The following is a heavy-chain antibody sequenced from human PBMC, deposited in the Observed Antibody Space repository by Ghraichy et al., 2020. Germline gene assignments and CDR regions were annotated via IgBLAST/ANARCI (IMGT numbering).Heavy chain of an antibody. V-gene: IGHV4-39*01. CDR3: ARRRQVGTYYYGMDV. J-gene: IGHJ6*02. CDR1: GGSISSSSYY. CDR2: IYYSGST. Sequence: SETLSLTCTVSGGSISSSSYYWGWIRQPPGKGLEWIGSIYYSGSTYYNPSLKSRITISVDTSKNLFSLKLSSVTATDSAVYYCARRRQVGTYYYGMDVWGQGTTVTVSS.